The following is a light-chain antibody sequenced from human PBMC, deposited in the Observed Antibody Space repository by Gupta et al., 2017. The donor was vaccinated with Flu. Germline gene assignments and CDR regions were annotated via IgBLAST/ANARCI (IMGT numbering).Light chain of an antibody. CDR2: RDT. J-gene: IGLJ3*02. V-gene: IGLV6-57*01. CDR3: QDYEV. CDR1: RGSIASNY. Sequence: FMLTQPHSVSESPGTPVTISCTRSRGSIASNYVQWYRQRPGIFVYNVIDRDTERPAGVPAPFSGSTASSTNTAAHAGDGVEYEDEADDDSQDYEVFGGGTKLTVL.